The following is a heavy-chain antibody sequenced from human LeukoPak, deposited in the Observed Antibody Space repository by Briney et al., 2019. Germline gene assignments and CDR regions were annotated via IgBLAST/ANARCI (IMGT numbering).Heavy chain of an antibody. D-gene: IGHD2-2*01. V-gene: IGHV1-18*01. CDR2: ISAYNGNT. Sequence: ASVKVSCKASGYTFTSYGISWVRQAPGQGLEWMGWISAYNGNTNYAQQLQGRVTMTTDTSTSTAYMELRSLRSDDTAVYYCARGGVLDIVVVPAQFDYWGQGTLVTVSS. CDR1: GYTFTSYG. J-gene: IGHJ4*02. CDR3: ARGGVLDIVVVPAQFDY.